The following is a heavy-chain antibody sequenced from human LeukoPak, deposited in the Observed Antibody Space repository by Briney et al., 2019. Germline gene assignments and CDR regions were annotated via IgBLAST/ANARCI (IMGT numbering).Heavy chain of an antibody. CDR2: IYYSGST. V-gene: IGHV4-39*02. CDR3: VRDGYDSSGYYELFFDY. CDR1: GGSNSSSSYY. D-gene: IGHD3-22*01. J-gene: IGHJ4*02. Sequence: SETLSLTCTVSGGSNSSSSYYWGWIRQPPGKGLEWIGSIYYSGSTYYNPSLKSRVTISVDTSKNQFSLKLSSVTAADTAVYYCVRDGYDSSGYYELFFDYWGQGTLVTVSS.